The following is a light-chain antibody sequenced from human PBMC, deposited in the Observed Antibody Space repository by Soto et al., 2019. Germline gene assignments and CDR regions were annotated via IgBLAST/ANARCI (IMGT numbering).Light chain of an antibody. V-gene: IGKV1-5*01. CDR1: EFISDW. J-gene: IGKJ1*01. CDR2: DAS. CDR3: QQYNSYWT. Sequence: DVQMTQSPSTLSASVGDRVSMTCRASEFISDWLAWYQQKPGQAPKLLIYDASTLESGVPGRFSGSGVGTHFTLTISGLQPDDFATYYCQQYNSYWTFGQGTKVDNK.